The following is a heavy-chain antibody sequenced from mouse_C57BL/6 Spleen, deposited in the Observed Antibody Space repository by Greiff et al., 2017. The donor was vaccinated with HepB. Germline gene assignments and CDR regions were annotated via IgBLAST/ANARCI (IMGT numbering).Heavy chain of an antibody. V-gene: IGHV5-17*01. CDR1: GFTFSDYG. J-gene: IGHJ3*01. CDR2: ISSGSSTI. D-gene: IGHD1-1*01. Sequence: EVHLVESGGGLVKPGGSLKLSCAASGFTFSDYGMHWVRQAPEKGLEWVAYISSGSSTIYYADTVKGRFTISRDNAKNTLFLQMTSLRSEDTAMYYCARCPYGSSYCWFAYWGQGTLVTVSA. CDR3: ARCPYGSSYCWFAY.